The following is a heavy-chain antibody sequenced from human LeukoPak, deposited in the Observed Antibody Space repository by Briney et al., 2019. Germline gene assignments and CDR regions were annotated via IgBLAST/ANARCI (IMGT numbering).Heavy chain of an antibody. CDR1: GYTFTIYA. V-gene: IGHV7-4-1*02. CDR3: ARELSTVGPDNWFDP. Sequence: ASVKVSCKASGYTFTIYAMNWVRQAPGQGLEWMGWINTNTGNPTYAQGFTGRFVFSLDTSVGTAYLQISSLKAEDTAVYYCARELSTVGPDNWFDPWGQGTLVTVSS. J-gene: IGHJ5*02. CDR2: INTNTGNP. D-gene: IGHD1-14*01.